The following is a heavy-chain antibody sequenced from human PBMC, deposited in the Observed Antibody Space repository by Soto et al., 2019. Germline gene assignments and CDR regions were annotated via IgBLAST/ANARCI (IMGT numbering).Heavy chain of an antibody. CDR1: GGTISTNV. CDR2: IMPIFAAP. CDR3: ATGARYCSGGSCYPDD. V-gene: IGHV1-69*06. D-gene: IGHD2-15*01. Sequence: QVQLMQSGAEVKKPGSSVKVSCKASGGTISTNVISWVRQAPGQGLEWMGEIMPIFAAPNNAQKFQGRLTITADTSTTTVYMELSRLASEGTAGYFCATGARYCSGGSCYPDDWGQGTLVIVSS. J-gene: IGHJ4*02.